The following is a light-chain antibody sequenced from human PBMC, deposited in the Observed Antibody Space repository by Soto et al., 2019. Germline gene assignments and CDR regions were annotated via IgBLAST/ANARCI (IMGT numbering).Light chain of an antibody. J-gene: IGLJ1*01. CDR2: DVS. CDR3: CSYAGSYCYV. V-gene: IGLV2-11*01. Sequence: QSVLRHPRSVSWSPGQSVTISCTGTSSDVGGYNYVSWYQQHPGKAPKLMIYDVSKRPSGVPDRFSGSKSGNTASLTISGLQAEDEADHYCCSYAGSYCYVFGTGTKVTVL. CDR1: SSDVGGYNY.